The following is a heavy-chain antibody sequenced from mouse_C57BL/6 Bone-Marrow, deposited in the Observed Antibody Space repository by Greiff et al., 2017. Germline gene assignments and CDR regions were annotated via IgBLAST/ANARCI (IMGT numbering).Heavy chain of an antibody. Sequence: QVQLKESGAELAKPGASVKLSCKASGYTFTSYWMHWVKQRPGQGLEWIGYINPSSGYTKYNQKFKDKATLTADKSSSTAYMQLSSLTYEDSAVYYCARYLSTMIRNWYFGVWGTGTTVTVSS. D-gene: IGHD2-4*01. CDR3: ARYLSTMIRNWYFGV. J-gene: IGHJ1*03. CDR1: GYTFTSYW. CDR2: INPSSGYT. V-gene: IGHV1-7*01.